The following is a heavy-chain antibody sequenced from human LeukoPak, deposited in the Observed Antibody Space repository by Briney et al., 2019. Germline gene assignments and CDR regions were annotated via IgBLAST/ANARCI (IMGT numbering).Heavy chain of an antibody. V-gene: IGHV1-18*01. CDR1: GYTFTNYG. Sequence: ASVKVSCKASGYTFTNYGINWVRQAPGQGLEWMGWISAYNGNPNYAQKLQGRVTMTTDTSSSTAYMELRSLRSDDTAVYYCARLGNDYSNYGLFDYWGQGTLVTVSS. CDR2: ISAYNGNP. D-gene: IGHD4-11*01. J-gene: IGHJ4*02. CDR3: ARLGNDYSNYGLFDY.